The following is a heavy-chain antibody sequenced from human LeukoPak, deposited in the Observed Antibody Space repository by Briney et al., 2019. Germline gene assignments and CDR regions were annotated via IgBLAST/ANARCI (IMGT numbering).Heavy chain of an antibody. CDR3: VRHSGWYFGY. D-gene: IGHD6-19*01. CDR2: THHSGSS. CDR1: GDSVSGSFW. Sequence: SETLSLTCAVSGDSVSGSFWWSWVRQPPHKGLEWIGETHHSGSSNYNPSLESRVIISLDGSKNLLSLELSSVTAADTAVYYCVRHSGWYFGYWGQGTLVTVSS. V-gene: IGHV4-4*02. J-gene: IGHJ4*02.